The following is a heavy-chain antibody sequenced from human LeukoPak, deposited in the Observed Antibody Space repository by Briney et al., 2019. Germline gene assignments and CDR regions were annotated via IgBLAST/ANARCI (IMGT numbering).Heavy chain of an antibody. V-gene: IGHV3-7*03. CDR1: GFTFSTYW. J-gene: IGHJ4*02. CDR3: ARDSGWFRFEC. D-gene: IGHD6-19*01. Sequence: HTGGPLRLSCTASGFTFSTYWMTWVRQAPGKGLEWVAHINPDGNRRRFVDSVEGRFTISRDNADNSLSLRMNNLRADDTAVYYCARDSGWFRFECWGQGTLVTVSS. CDR2: INPDGNRR.